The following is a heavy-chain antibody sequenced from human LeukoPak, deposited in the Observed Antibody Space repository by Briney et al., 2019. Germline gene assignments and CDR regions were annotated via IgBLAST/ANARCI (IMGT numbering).Heavy chain of an antibody. J-gene: IGHJ4*02. V-gene: IGHV3-48*03. D-gene: IGHD3-22*01. CDR2: ISSSGSTI. CDR1: GFTFSSYE. Sequence: GGSLRLSCAASGFTFSSYEMNWVRQAPGKGLEWVSYISSSGSTIYYADSVKGRFTISRDNAKNSLYLQMNSLRVEDTAVYYCARYYDSGGYYFFDYWGQGTLVTVSS. CDR3: ARYYDSGGYYFFDY.